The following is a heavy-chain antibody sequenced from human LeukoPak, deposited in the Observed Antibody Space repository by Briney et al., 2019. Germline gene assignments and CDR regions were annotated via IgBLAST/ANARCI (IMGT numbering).Heavy chain of an antibody. V-gene: IGHV1-69*13. CDR1: GGTFSSYA. CDR3: AREVDTATVNWFDP. D-gene: IGHD5-18*01. Sequence: ASVKVSCKASGGTFSSYAISWVRQAPGQGLEWMGGIIPIFGTANYAQKFQGRVTITADESTSTAYMELSSLRSEDTAVYYCAREVDTATVNWFDPWGQGTLVTVSS. J-gene: IGHJ5*02. CDR2: IIPIFGTA.